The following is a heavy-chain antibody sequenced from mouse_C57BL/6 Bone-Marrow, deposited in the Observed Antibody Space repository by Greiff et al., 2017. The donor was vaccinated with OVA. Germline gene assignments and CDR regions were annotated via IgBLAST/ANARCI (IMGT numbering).Heavy chain of an antibody. CDR3: ASPNYVYYAMDY. J-gene: IGHJ4*01. D-gene: IGHD2-1*01. CDR1: GYTFTSYW. CDR2: IYPGSGST. V-gene: IGHV1-55*01. Sequence: QVQLLQPGAELVKPGASVKLSCKASGYTFTSYWISWVKQRPGQGLEWIGDIYPGSGSTNYNEKFKSQATMTADTSSSTAYMQLSSLTSEDSSVYYGASPNYVYYAMDYWGQGTSVTVSS.